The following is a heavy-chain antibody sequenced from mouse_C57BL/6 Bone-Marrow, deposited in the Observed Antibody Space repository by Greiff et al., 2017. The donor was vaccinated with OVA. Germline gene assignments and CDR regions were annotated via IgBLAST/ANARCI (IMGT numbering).Heavy chain of an antibody. Sequence: EVQLVESGEGLVKPGGSLKLSCAASGFTFSSYAMSWFRQTPETRLEWVAYISSGGDYIYYADTVKGRFTISRDNARNTLYLQMSSLKAEDTAMYYCTRVDYYYAMDYWGQGTSVTVSS. D-gene: IGHD2-4*01. CDR1: GFTFSSYA. J-gene: IGHJ4*01. CDR2: ISSGGDYI. CDR3: TRVDYYYAMDY. V-gene: IGHV5-9-1*02.